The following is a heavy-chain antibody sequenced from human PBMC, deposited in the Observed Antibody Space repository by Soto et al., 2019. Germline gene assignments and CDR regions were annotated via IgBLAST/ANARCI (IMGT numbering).Heavy chain of an antibody. J-gene: IGHJ6*02. D-gene: IGHD6-19*01. CDR1: GFTFDDYA. CDR3: TTAGMWIAVAIKNQYYYYGMDV. Sequence: GGSLRLSCAASGFTFDDYAMHWVRQAPGKGLEWVSGISWNSGSIGYADSVKGRFTISRDNAKNTLYLQMNSLKTEDTAVYYCTTAGMWIAVAIKNQYYYYGMDVWGQGTTVTVSS. CDR2: ISWNSGSI. V-gene: IGHV3-9*01.